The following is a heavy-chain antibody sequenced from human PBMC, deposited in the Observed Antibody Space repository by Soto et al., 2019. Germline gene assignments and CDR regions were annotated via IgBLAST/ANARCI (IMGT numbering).Heavy chain of an antibody. J-gene: IGHJ6*02. CDR2: IGTAGDT. V-gene: IGHV3-13*01. CDR1: GFTFSSFA. Sequence: EVQVLESGGGLVQPGGSLRLSCAASGFTFSSFAMSWVRQATGKGLEWVSAIGTAGDTYYPGSVKGRFTISRENAKNSLYLQMNSLRAEDTAVYYCARTHYYYYGMDVWGQGTTVTVSS. CDR3: ARTHYYYYGMDV.